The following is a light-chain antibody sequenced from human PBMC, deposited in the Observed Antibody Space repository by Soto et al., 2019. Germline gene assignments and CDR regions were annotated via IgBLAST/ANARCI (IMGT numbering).Light chain of an antibody. CDR2: AAS. Sequence: DIQMTQSPSSLSASVGDRVTITCRASQSISTYLNWYQQIPGKAPKLLIYAASTLQSGVPSKFSGGGSEKDFTLTISSLQPEDFATYFCQQGYTNPRTFGQGTKLEIK. V-gene: IGKV1-39*01. J-gene: IGKJ2*02. CDR3: QQGYTNPRT. CDR1: QSISTY.